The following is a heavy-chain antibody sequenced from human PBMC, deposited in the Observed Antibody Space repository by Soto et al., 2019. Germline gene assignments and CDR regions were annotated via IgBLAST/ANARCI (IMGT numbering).Heavy chain of an antibody. V-gene: IGHV4-31*03. D-gene: IGHD3-3*01. CDR1: GGSISSGGYY. CDR3: AREGDFWSGYYQLFYYGMDV. Sequence: SETLSLTCTVSGGSISSGGYYWSWIRQHPGKGLEWIGHIYYSGSTYYNPSLKSRVTISVDTSKNQFSLKLSSVTAADTAVYYCAREGDFWSGYYQLFYYGMDVWGQGTTVT. CDR2: IYYSGST. J-gene: IGHJ6*02.